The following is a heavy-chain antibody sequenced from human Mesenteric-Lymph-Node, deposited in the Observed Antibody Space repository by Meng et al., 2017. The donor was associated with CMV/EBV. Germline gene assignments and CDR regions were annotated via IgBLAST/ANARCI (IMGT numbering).Heavy chain of an antibody. CDR2: IYDSGST. CDR3: TSYSSSSSWSYFDY. D-gene: IGHD6-6*01. J-gene: IGHJ4*02. Sequence: SETLSSTCTVPGGPMSSYYWSWIRQPPGKGLEWIGYIYDSGSTNYNPSLKSRVTISIDTSKNQFSLKLTSVTAADTAVYYCTSYSSSSSWSYFDYWGQGTLVTVSS. CDR1: GGPMSSYY. V-gene: IGHV4-59*01.